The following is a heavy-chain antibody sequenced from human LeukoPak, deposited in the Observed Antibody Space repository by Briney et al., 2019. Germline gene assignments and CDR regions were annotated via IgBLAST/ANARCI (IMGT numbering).Heavy chain of an antibody. J-gene: IGHJ4*02. CDR3: ARDLIH. V-gene: IGHV3-30*02. D-gene: IGHD3-16*01. Sequence: PGGSLRLSCAASGFTFSSYGMHSARQAPGKGLEWVAFIQSDGSNKYYADSVKGRFTISRDNSKNTLFLQMNSPRVEDTATYFCARDLIHWGQGTLVTVSS. CDR1: GFTFSSYG. CDR2: IQSDGSNK.